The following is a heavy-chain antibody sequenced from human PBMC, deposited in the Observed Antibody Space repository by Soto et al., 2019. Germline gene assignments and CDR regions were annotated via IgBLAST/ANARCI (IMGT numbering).Heavy chain of an antibody. J-gene: IGHJ4*02. D-gene: IGHD6-19*01. CDR2: LAVPYTGAQT. V-gene: IGHV3-23*01. CDR3: AKDWGRIAVAGWTD. Sequence: PGGSLRLSCTASGFNFGNYAMGWARQAPGKGLEWLSSLAVPYTGAQTYYADSVAGRLTVSRDDSKNTLYLELNSLRAGDTAVYYCAKDWGRIAVAGWTDWGPGTLVTVSS. CDR1: GFNFGNYA.